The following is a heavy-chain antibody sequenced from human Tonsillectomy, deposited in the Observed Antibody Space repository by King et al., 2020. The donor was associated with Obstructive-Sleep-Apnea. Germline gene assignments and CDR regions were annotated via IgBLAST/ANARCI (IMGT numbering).Heavy chain of an antibody. J-gene: IGHJ4*02. V-gene: IGHV3-30*02. CDR1: GFTFSTYG. CDR3: VKDQVTD. CDR2: IRYDGYNE. Sequence: VQLVQSGGGVVQPGRSLRLSCAASGFTFSTYGMHCVRQAPGKGLEWVAFIRYDGYNEYYADSLKGRFTISRDNSKNTLYLQMNSLRAEDTAIYYCVKDQVTDWGQGTLVTVSS.